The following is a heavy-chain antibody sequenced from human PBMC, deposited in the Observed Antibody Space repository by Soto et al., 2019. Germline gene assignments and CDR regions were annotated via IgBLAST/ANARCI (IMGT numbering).Heavy chain of an antibody. V-gene: IGHV4-39*01. D-gene: IGHD3-10*01. CDR3: ARHAYYYGSGSYPPQLDY. Sequence: KASETLSLTCTVSGGSISSSSYYWGWIRQPPGKGLEWIGSIYYSGSTYYNPSLKSRVTISVDTSKNQFSLKLSSVTAADTAVYYCARHAYYYGSGSYPPQLDYWGQGTLVTVSS. CDR2: IYYSGST. J-gene: IGHJ4*02. CDR1: GGSISSSSYY.